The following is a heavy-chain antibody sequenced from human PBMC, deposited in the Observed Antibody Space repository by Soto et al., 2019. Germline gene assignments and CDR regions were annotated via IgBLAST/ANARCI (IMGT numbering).Heavy chain of an antibody. CDR3: ASGDLRTAQYN. V-gene: IGHV4-59*01. Sequence: SETLSLTCTVSGGSIISNYWGWFRQPPGKGLEWIGCMSYSGSTDYNPSLKSRVTISVDMSKKQFSLELNSVSAADTAIYYCASGDLRTAQYNWGQGILVTVSS. D-gene: IGHD7-27*01. CDR1: GGSIISNY. J-gene: IGHJ4*02. CDR2: MSYSGST.